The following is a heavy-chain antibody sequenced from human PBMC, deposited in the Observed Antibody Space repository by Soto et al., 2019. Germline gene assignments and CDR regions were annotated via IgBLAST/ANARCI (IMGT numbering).Heavy chain of an antibody. D-gene: IGHD6-13*01. Sequence: QITLTESGPTLVKPTQTLTLTCTFSGFSFSTSAEGVGWIRQPPGKALEWLALIYWDDDKRYSPFLKSRLTITKDTSTTQVVLTMTNMDPVDTGTYYCAHLYWGASGTRYYFDYWGQGTLVTVSS. CDR1: GFSFSTSAEG. CDR2: IYWDDDK. CDR3: AHLYWGASGTRYYFDY. V-gene: IGHV2-5*02. J-gene: IGHJ4*02.